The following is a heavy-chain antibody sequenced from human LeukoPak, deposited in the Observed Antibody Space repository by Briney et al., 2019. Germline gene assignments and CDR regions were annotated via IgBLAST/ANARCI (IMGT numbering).Heavy chain of an antibody. D-gene: IGHD7-27*01. CDR2: MSPNSGDT. Sequence: ASVTVSCKASGYTFTSYDFNWVRQATGQRPEWMGWMSPNSGDTGYAQKFQDRVTMTRNTSISTAYMELSSLRSDDTAVYYCARGPPNWGYDYWVPGTLVAVSS. CDR3: ARGPPNWGYDY. V-gene: IGHV1-8*01. J-gene: IGHJ4*02. CDR1: GYTFTSYD.